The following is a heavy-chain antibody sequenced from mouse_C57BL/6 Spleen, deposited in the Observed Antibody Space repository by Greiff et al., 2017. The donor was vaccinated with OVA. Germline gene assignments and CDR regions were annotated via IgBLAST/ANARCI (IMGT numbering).Heavy chain of an antibody. D-gene: IGHD1-1*01. Sequence: VQLQQSGAELVRPGTSVKVSCKASGYAFTNYLIEWVKQRPGQGLEWIGVINPGSGGTNYNEKFKGKATLTADKSSSTAYMQLSSLTSEDSAVYFCARSYYSGSSYDAMDYWGQGTSVTVSS. V-gene: IGHV1-54*01. CDR1: GYAFTNYL. CDR3: ARSYYSGSSYDAMDY. J-gene: IGHJ4*01. CDR2: INPGSGGT.